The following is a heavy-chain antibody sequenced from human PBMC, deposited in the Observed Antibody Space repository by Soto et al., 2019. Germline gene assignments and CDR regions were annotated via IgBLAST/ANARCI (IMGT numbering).Heavy chain of an antibody. Sequence: ASVKVSCKASGYTFTDYGISWVRQAPGQGLEWMGWISAYNGNTNYAQKLQGRVTMSTDTSTSTAFMELRSLRSDDTAVYYCARVHTNYDFWSGYYDFDYWGQGTLVTVSS. J-gene: IGHJ4*02. CDR1: GYTFTDYG. CDR2: ISAYNGNT. D-gene: IGHD3-3*01. CDR3: ARVHTNYDFWSGYYDFDY. V-gene: IGHV1-18*01.